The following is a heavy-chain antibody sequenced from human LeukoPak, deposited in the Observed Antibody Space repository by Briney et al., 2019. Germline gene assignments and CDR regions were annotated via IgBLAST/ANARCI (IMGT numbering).Heavy chain of an antibody. V-gene: IGHV1-46*01. CDR1: GYTFTSHY. D-gene: IGHD6-6*01. CDR3: ARTAPSIAARYSREAFDI. CDR2: INPSGGST. J-gene: IGHJ3*02. Sequence: ASVKVSCKASGYTFTSHYMHWVRQAPGQGLEWMGIINPSGGSTSYAQKFQGRVTMTRDTSTSTVYMELSSLRSEDTAVYYCARTAPSIAARYSREAFDIWGQGTMVTVSS.